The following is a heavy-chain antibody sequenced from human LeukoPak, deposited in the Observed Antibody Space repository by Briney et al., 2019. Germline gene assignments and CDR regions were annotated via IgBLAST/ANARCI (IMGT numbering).Heavy chain of an antibody. D-gene: IGHD4-17*01. Sequence: GGSLRLSCAASGFTFSSYSMNWVRQAPGKGLEWVSSISSSSSYIYYADSVKGRFTISRDNAKNSLYLQTNSLRAEDTAVYYCAREFSGDHTRGFDYWGQGTLVTVSS. CDR3: AREFSGDHTRGFDY. CDR2: ISSSSSYI. J-gene: IGHJ4*02. CDR1: GFTFSSYS. V-gene: IGHV3-21*01.